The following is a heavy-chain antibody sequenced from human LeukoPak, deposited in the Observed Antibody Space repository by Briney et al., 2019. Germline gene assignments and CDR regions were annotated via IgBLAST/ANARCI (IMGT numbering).Heavy chain of an antibody. CDR1: GGSISSISSNNYH. D-gene: IGHD4-23*01. V-gene: IGHV4-39*02. J-gene: IGHJ6*02. Sequence: NPSETLSLTCIVSGGSISSISSNNYHWGWIRQPPGKGLEGIGSIYYSGSTYYNPSLKSRVTISVDTSKNQFSLKLSSVTAADTALYYCAREMGVVTAHGIDVWGQGATVTVSS. CDR3: AREMGVVTAHGIDV. CDR2: IYYSGST.